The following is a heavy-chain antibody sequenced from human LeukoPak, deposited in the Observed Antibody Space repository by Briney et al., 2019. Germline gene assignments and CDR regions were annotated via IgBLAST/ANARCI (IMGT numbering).Heavy chain of an antibody. J-gene: IGHJ4*02. Sequence: SETLSLTCTVSGGSISSYYWSWIRQPPGKGLEWIGYIYYSGSTNYNPSLKSRVTISVDTSKNQFSLKLSSVTAADTAVYYCARSAGYSSPYFDYWGQGTLVTVS. D-gene: IGHD6-13*01. CDR3: ARSAGYSSPYFDY. V-gene: IGHV4-59*01. CDR1: GGSISSYY. CDR2: IYYSGST.